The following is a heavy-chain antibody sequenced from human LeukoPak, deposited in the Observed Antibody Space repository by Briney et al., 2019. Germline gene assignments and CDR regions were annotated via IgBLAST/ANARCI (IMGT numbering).Heavy chain of an antibody. CDR3: THLGWFDP. J-gene: IGHJ5*02. Sequence: GGSLRLSCAASRFAFNTYAMHWVRQPLGKGPEWVAVISYDGSKKFYADSVKGRFTISRDNAKNTLYLQMNSLRAEDTAVYYCTHLGWFDPWGQGTLVTVSS. V-gene: IGHV3-30*04. CDR1: RFAFNTYA. CDR2: ISYDGSKK.